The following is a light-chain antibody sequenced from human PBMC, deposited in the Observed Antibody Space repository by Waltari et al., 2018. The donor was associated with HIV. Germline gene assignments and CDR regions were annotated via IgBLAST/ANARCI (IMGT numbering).Light chain of an antibody. V-gene: IGLV3-21*04. CDR2: DET. CDR3: QVWDSDQPV. CDR1: NIETKS. J-gene: IGLJ3*02. Sequence: SYVLTQPPSVSVAPGKTAKITCGGNNIETKSVHWYQHRPGHAPLLVIHDETDRHSGIPERFSASHSGDTATLTVSRVEAGDEAYYYCQVWDSDQPVFGGGTKLTVL.